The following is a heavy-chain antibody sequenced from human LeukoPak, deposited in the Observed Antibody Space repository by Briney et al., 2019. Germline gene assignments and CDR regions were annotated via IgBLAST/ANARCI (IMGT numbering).Heavy chain of an antibody. J-gene: IGHJ4*02. CDR1: GYTFTSYG. CDR3: ARGRVGATPTYFDY. Sequence: ASVKVSCKASGYTFTSYGISWVRQAPGQGLEWMGWISAYNGNTNYAQKFQGRVTITTDESTSTAYMELSSLRSEDTAVYYCARGRVGATPTYFDYWGQGTLVTVSS. V-gene: IGHV1-18*01. D-gene: IGHD1-26*01. CDR2: ISAYNGNT.